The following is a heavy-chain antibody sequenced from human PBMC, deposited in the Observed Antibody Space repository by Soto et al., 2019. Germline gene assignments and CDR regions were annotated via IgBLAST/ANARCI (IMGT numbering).Heavy chain of an antibody. CDR1: GYTFTSYA. Sequence: ASVKVSCKASGYTFTSYAMHWVRQAPGQRLEWMGWINAGNGNTKYSQKFQGRVTITRDTSASTVYMELSSLRSEDTAVYYCAREGGGTTGILTGYYVSWGQGTLVTVSS. V-gene: IGHV1-3*01. D-gene: IGHD3-9*01. CDR2: INAGNGNT. CDR3: AREGGGTTGILTGYYVS. J-gene: IGHJ5*02.